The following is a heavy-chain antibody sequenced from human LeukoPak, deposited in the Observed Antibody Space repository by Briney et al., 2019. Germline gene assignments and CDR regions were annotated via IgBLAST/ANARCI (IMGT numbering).Heavy chain of an antibody. J-gene: IGHJ4*02. V-gene: IGHV5-51*01. CDR2: IYPGDSDT. CDR3: ARWLGYCSGGSCYSTKYYFDY. D-gene: IGHD2-15*01. CDR1: GYSFTSYW. Sequence: GESLKISCKGSGYSFTSYWIGWVRRMPGKGLEWMGIIYPGDSDTRYSPSFQGQVTISADKSISTAYLQWSSLKASDTAMYYCARWLGYCSGGSCYSTKYYFDYWGQGTLVTVSS.